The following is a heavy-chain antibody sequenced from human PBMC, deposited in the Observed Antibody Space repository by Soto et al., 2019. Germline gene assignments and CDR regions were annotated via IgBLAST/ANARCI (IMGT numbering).Heavy chain of an antibody. J-gene: IGHJ5*02. D-gene: IGHD3-16*01. Sequence: EVQLVQSGAEVRKPGESLKISCQGSGYKFTDKWIGWVRQMPGKGLEWMGIIYPGNSDTRYSPSFQAQVTISADQSNTTAHLQWSGLRPSAPAFYDVWYFKGLPNWCDPGGQEPLSPSLQ. CDR1: GYKFTDKW. CDR3: WYFKGLPNWCDP. CDR2: IYPGNSDT. V-gene: IGHV5-51*03.